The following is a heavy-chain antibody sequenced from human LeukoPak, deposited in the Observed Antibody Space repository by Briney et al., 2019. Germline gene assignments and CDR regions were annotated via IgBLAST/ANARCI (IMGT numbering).Heavy chain of an antibody. CDR1: GGSISSSSYY. CDR2: IYYTGST. V-gene: IGHV4-39*07. Sequence: SETLSLTCTVSGGSISSSSYYWGWIRQPPGKGLEWIGNIYYTGSTSYNPSLKSRVTMSVDTSKNQFSLKLSSVTAADTAVYYCARVCSSTTCTGDVFDIGGQGTLVPVSS. CDR3: ARVCSSTTCTGDVFDI. J-gene: IGHJ3*02. D-gene: IGHD2-2*01.